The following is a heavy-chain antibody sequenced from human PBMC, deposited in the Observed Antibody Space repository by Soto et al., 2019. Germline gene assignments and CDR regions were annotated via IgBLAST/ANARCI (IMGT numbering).Heavy chain of an antibody. CDR3: ASAAREYYYYGMDV. CDR1: GFTFSSYA. Sequence: EVQLLESGGGLVQPGGSLRLSCAASGFTFSSYAMSWVRQAPGKGLEWVSAISGGGGSTYYADSVKGRFTISRDNSKNTLYLQMNSLRAEDTAVYHCASAAREYYYYGMDVWGQGTTVTVSS. J-gene: IGHJ6*02. CDR2: ISGGGGST. V-gene: IGHV3-23*01.